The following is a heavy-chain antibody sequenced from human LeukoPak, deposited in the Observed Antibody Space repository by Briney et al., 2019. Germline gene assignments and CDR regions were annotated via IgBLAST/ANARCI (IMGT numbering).Heavy chain of an antibody. CDR1: GGTFSSYD. D-gene: IGHD1-7*01. CDR3: ARVAGTTDYYYYMDV. CDR2: MNPNSGNT. Sequence: ASVKVSCKASGGTFSSYDINWVRQATGQGLEWMGWMNPNSGNTGYAQRFQGRLTMTSNTSISTAYMDLSSLRSEDTAVYYCARVAGTTDYYYYMDVWGKGTTVTVSS. J-gene: IGHJ6*03. V-gene: IGHV1-8*02.